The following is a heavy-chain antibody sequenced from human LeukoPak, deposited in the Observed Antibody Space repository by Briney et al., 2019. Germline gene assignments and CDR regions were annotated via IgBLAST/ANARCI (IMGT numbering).Heavy chain of an antibody. J-gene: IGHJ4*02. CDR3: ARGQTTMTN. CDR2: IKQDGSEK. CDR1: GFTFSSYW. Sequence: VQPGGSLRLSCAASGFTFSSYWMSWVRQAPGKGLEWEANIKQDGSEKSYVDSVKGRFTISRDNTKNSLYLQMNSLRAEDTAVYYCARGQTTMTNWGQGTLVTVSS. D-gene: IGHD4-17*01. V-gene: IGHV3-7*03.